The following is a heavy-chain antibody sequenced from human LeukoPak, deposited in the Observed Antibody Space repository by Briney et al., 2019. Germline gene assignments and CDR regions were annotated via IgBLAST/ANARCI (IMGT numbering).Heavy chain of an antibody. Sequence: GASVKVSCKASGGTFSTSAFSWVRQAPGQGLEWMGRIIPLHNIPNYAQNFQGRVTISADKSTSTAYMELRSLRSEDTAVYYCAAGVGAYHTLEFDYWGQGTLVTVSS. CDR3: AAGVGAYHTLEFDY. CDR2: IIPLHNIP. CDR1: GGTFSTSA. V-gene: IGHV1-69*04. D-gene: IGHD1-26*01. J-gene: IGHJ4*02.